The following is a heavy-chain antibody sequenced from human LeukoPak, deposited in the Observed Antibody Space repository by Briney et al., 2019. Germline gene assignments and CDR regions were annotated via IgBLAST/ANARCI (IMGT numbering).Heavy chain of an antibody. J-gene: IGHJ4*02. CDR3: AQAVVVIRGHYFDS. CDR1: GFTFSSRDW. D-gene: IGHD3-22*01. CDR2: IKQDGSEK. V-gene: IGHV3-7*01. Sequence: GGSLRLSCVASGFTFSSRDWMTWVRQAPGQGLEWVANIKQDGSEKNYADSVNGRFTISRDNSKNTLYLQMNSLRPEDTAVYYCAQAVVVIRGHYFDSWGLGTLVTVSS.